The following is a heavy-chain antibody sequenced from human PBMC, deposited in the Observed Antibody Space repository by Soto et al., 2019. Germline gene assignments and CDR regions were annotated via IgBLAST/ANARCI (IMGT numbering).Heavy chain of an antibody. V-gene: IGHV1-69*06. D-gene: IGHD3-22*01. CDR2: IIPIFGTT. Sequence: SVKVSCKASGGTFGSDAITWVRQAPGQGLEWVGRIIPIFGTTNYAQNLQGRATISADKSTLTSYMELHSLTSDDTALYYCARDRTDSGYYTNWLDPWGQGTQVTVSS. CDR1: GGTFGSDA. CDR3: ARDRTDSGYYTNWLDP. J-gene: IGHJ5*02.